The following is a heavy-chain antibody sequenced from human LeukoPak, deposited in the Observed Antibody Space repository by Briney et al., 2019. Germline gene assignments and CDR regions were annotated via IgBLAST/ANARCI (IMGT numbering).Heavy chain of an antibody. CDR3: ATNSDYRFEY. D-gene: IGHD3-22*01. Sequence: GGSLRLSCAASGFTFSSYSMNWVRQAPGKGLEWVSSISSSSSYIYYADSVKGRFTISRGNAKNSLFLQMNSLRDEDTAVYYCATNSDYRFEYWGQGTLVTVSS. CDR2: ISSSSSYI. J-gene: IGHJ4*02. V-gene: IGHV3-21*01. CDR1: GFTFSSYS.